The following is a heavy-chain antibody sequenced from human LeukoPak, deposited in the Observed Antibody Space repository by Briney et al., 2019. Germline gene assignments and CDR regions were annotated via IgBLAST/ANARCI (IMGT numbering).Heavy chain of an antibody. Sequence: PSETLSLTCTVSGVSISSYYWSWIRQPPGKGLEWIGYIYYSGSTNYNPSLKSRVTISVDTSKNQFSLKLSSVTAADTAVYCCARLLATHYYYYGMDVWGQGTTVTVSS. J-gene: IGHJ6*02. D-gene: IGHD1-26*01. CDR3: ARLLATHYYYYGMDV. CDR2: IYYSGST. V-gene: IGHV4-59*08. CDR1: GVSISSYY.